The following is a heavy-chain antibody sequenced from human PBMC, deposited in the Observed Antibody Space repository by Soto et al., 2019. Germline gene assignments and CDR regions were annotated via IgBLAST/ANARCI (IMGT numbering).Heavy chain of an antibody. CDR3: AREIGYSYDY. Sequence: QVQLVESGGGVVQPGRSLRLSCAASAFTFSSFGMHWVRQAPGKGLEWVAVIWNDGSNKYYADSVKGRFTISRDNSENTLYLQMNSLRAEDTAVYYCAREIGYSYDYWGQGTLVIVSS. D-gene: IGHD5-18*01. V-gene: IGHV3-33*01. CDR2: IWNDGSNK. CDR1: AFTFSSFG. J-gene: IGHJ4*02.